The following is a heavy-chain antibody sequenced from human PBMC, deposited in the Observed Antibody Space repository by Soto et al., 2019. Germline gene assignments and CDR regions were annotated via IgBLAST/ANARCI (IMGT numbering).Heavy chain of an antibody. D-gene: IGHD1-1*01. CDR2: IWYDGSNK. J-gene: IGHJ4*02. CDR1: GFTFSSYG. V-gene: IGHV3-33*01. Sequence: PGGSLRLSCAASGFTFSSYGMHWVRQAPGKGLEWVAVIWYDGSNKYYADSVKGRFTISRDNSKNTLYLQMNSLRAEDTAVYYCARQMEGAGDPDYWGQGTLVTVSS. CDR3: ARQMEGAGDPDY.